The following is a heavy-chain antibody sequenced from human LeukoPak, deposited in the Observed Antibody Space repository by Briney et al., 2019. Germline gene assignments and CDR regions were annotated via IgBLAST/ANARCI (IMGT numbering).Heavy chain of an antibody. CDR3: ASWYYDSSGYHTLDY. Sequence: GASVKVSCKASGYTFSSYDVNWVRQVTGQGLEWMGWMNPNIGNTGYAQKFQGRVTMTRNTSISTAYMELSSLRSEDTAVYYCASWYYDSSGYHTLDYWGQGTLVTVSS. D-gene: IGHD3-22*01. CDR1: GYTFSSYD. V-gene: IGHV1-8*01. CDR2: MNPNIGNT. J-gene: IGHJ4*02.